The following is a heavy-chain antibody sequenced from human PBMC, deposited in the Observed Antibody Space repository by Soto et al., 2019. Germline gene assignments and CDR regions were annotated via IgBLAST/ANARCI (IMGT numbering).Heavy chain of an antibody. CDR2: IKSTDTGGTT. V-gene: IGHV3-15*01. J-gene: IGHJ6*02. CDR3: TWHLDN. Sequence: EVQLVESGGGLVKPGGSLRLSCAASGFTFKDAWMSWVRQAPGKGLEWVGHIKSTDTGGTTDYAANVKGRFSISKDDSEDTLYLQMISLKSHDTAMYFSTWHLDNWGQGPSVIVSS. CDR1: GFTFKDAW.